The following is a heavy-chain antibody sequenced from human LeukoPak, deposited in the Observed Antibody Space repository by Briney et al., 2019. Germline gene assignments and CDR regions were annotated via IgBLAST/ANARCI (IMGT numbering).Heavy chain of an antibody. CDR2: ISAYNGNT. Sequence: ASVKVSCKASGYSFTSYGISWVRQAPGQGLEWMGWISAYNGNTNYAQKLQGRVTMTTDTSTSTAYMELRSLRSDDTAVYYCARELTGYSSSWDNWFDPWGQGTLVTVSS. CDR3: ARELTGYSSSWDNWFDP. J-gene: IGHJ5*02. D-gene: IGHD6-13*01. CDR1: GYSFTSYG. V-gene: IGHV1-18*01.